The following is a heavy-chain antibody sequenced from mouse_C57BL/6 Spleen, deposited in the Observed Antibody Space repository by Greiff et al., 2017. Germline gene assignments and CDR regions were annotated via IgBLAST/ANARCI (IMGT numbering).Heavy chain of an antibody. D-gene: IGHD1-1*01. V-gene: IGHV1-7*01. CDR1: GYTFTSYW. CDR2: INPSSGYT. Sequence: QVQLQQSGAELAKPGASVKLSCKASGYTFTSYWMHWVKQRPGQGLEWIGYINPSSGYTKYNQKFKDKDTLTADKSSSTAYMQLSSLTYEDSAVYYCARDYYGSSYFDYWGQGTTLTVSS. CDR3: ARDYYGSSYFDY. J-gene: IGHJ2*01.